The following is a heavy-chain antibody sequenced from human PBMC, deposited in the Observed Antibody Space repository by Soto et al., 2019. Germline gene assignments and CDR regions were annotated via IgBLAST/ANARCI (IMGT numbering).Heavy chain of an antibody. CDR1: GGSISSSSYY. V-gene: IGHV4-39*01. D-gene: IGHD1-1*01. Sequence: SETLSLTCTVSGGSISSSSYYWGWIRQPPGKGLEWIGSIYYSGSTYYNPSLKSRVTISVDTSKNQFSLKLSSVTAADTAVYYCARHLKLPYKDERWFDPWGQGTLVTVSS. CDR3: ARHLKLPYKDERWFDP. CDR2: IYYSGST. J-gene: IGHJ5*02.